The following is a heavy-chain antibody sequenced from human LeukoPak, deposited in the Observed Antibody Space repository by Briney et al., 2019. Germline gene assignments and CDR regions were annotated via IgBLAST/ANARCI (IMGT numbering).Heavy chain of an antibody. J-gene: IGHJ4*02. V-gene: IGHV4-4*07. D-gene: IGHD1-26*01. CDR1: GDPLSSYY. Sequence: SETLSLTCTVSGDPLSSYYWSWIRQPAGKGLEWIGRIYTSGSTNYNASLKSRVSMPVDTSKNQFSLKLSSVTAADTAVFYCARENSGSYREFDYWGQGTLVTVSS. CDR3: ARENSGSYREFDY. CDR2: IYTSGST.